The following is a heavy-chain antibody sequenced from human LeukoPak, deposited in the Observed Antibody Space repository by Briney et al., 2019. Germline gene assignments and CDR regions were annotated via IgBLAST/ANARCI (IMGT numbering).Heavy chain of an antibody. Sequence: ASVTVSCKASGYTFTSYDINWVRQATGQGLEWMGWMNPNSGNTGYAQKFQGRVTMTRNTSISTAYMELSSLRSEDTAVYYCARSAKSITIFGVVIRSSNYFDYWGQGTLVTVSS. CDR3: ARSAKSITIFGVVIRSSNYFDY. V-gene: IGHV1-8*01. CDR2: MNPNSGNT. D-gene: IGHD3-3*01. J-gene: IGHJ4*02. CDR1: GYTFTSYD.